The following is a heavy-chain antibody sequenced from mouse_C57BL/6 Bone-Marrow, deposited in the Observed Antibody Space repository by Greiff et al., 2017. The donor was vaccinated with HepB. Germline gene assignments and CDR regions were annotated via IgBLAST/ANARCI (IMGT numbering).Heavy chain of an antibody. CDR1: GFTFNTYA. CDR2: IRSKSSNYAT. Sequence: EVQGVESGGGLVQPKGSLKLSCAASGFTFNTYAMHWVRQAPGKGLEWVARIRSKSSNYATYYADSVKDRFTISRDDSQSMLYLQMNNLKTEDTAMYYCVRVEGYDFPYAMDYWGQGTSVTVSS. D-gene: IGHD2-4*01. J-gene: IGHJ4*01. CDR3: VRVEGYDFPYAMDY. V-gene: IGHV10-3*01.